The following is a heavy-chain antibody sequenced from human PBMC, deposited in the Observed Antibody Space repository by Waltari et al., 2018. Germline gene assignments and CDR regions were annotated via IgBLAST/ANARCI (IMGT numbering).Heavy chain of an antibody. D-gene: IGHD5-12*01. Sequence: QLQLQESGPGLVKPSETLSLTCTVSGGSISSSSYYWGWIRQPPGKGLEWIGSIYYSGRTYYNPSLKSRVTISVDTSKNQFSLKLSSVTAADTAVYYCASSTRGHFDYWGQGTLVTVSS. J-gene: IGHJ4*02. CDR3: ASSTRGHFDY. V-gene: IGHV4-39*01. CDR1: GGSISSSSYY. CDR2: IYYSGRT.